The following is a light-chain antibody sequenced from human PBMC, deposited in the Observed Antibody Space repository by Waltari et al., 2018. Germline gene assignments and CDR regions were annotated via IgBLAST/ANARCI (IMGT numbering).Light chain of an antibody. CDR2: GGT. CDR3: QQSFSSPWT. CDR1: QNIRTP. J-gene: IGKJ1*01. Sequence: DIQMTQSPSSLSASVGDTVTLTCRESQNIRTPLNWYQQKPATAPKLLIYGGTTLQRGVPSRFSGSASGTDFTLTVSNLQPDDFAIYFCQQSFSSPWTFGQGTRV. V-gene: IGKV1-39*01.